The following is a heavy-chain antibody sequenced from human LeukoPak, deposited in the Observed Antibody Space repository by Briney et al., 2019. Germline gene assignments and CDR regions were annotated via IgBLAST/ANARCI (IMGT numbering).Heavy chain of an antibody. CDR3: VSPRGFSYGYFDY. J-gene: IGHJ4*02. CDR1: GGSISSYY. CDR2: IYYSKNT. V-gene: IGHV4-39*01. D-gene: IGHD5-18*01. Sequence: SETLSLTCTVSGGSISSYYWGWIRQPPGKGLEWIGSIYYSKNTYYNPSLKSRVTISANTSKNQFSLTLGSVSATDTAVYYCVSPRGFSYGYFDYWGQGTLVTVSS.